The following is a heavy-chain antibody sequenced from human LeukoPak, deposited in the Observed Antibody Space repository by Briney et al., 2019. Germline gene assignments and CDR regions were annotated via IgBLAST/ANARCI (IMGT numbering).Heavy chain of an antibody. CDR3: ASEPDSSGQNFDY. Sequence: GGSLRLSCAASGFTFSSYSMNWVRQAPGKGLEWVSSISSSSSYIYYADSVKGRFTISRDNAKNSLCLQMNSLRAEDTAVYYCASEPDSSGQNFDYWGQGTLVTVSS. V-gene: IGHV3-21*01. J-gene: IGHJ4*02. CDR2: ISSSSSYI. D-gene: IGHD3-22*01. CDR1: GFTFSSYS.